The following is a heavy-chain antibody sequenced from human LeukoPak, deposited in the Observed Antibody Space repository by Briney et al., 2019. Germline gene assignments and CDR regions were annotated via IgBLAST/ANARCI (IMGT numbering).Heavy chain of an antibody. J-gene: IGHJ4*02. Sequence: PSETLSPTCAVYGGSFSGYYWSWIRQPPGKGLEWIGEINHSGSTNYNPSLKSRVTISVDTSKNQFSLKLSSVTAADTAVYYCARGSGGITISNYWGQGTLVTVSS. CDR3: ARGSGGITISNY. CDR2: INHSGST. CDR1: GGSFSGYY. D-gene: IGHD3-9*01. V-gene: IGHV4-34*01.